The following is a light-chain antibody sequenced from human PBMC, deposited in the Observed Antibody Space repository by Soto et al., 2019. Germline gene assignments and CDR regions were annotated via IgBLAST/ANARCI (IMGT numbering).Light chain of an antibody. V-gene: IGLV1-40*01. Sequence: QSALTQPASVSGAPGQRVTISCTGSSSNIGAGYEVHWYQQLPRTAPKLLIYGNSNRPSGVPDRFSGSKSGTSASLAITGLQAEDEADYYCQSYDNSLSGMVFGGGTKVTVL. J-gene: IGLJ2*01. CDR1: SSNIGAGYE. CDR3: QSYDNSLSGMV. CDR2: GNS.